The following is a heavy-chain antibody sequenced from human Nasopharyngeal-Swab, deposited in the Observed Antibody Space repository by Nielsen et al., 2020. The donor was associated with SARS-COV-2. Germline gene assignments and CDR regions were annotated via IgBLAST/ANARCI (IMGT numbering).Heavy chain of an antibody. V-gene: IGHV3-23*01. CDR2: ISGSDHTT. D-gene: IGHD5-12*01. Sequence: GESLKISCAASGFTFRSYAISWVRQAPGKGLEWVSVISGSDHTTYYADSVKGRFTISRDNSKNTVSLQMNSLRVEDTAMYYCAKDRDSGDDSDDYYHYYGMDVWGQGTTVTVFS. CDR3: AKDRDSGDDSDDYYHYYGMDV. CDR1: GFTFRSYA. J-gene: IGHJ6*02.